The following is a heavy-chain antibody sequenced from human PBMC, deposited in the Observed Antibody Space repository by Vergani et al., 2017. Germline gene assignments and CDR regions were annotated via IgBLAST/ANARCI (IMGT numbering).Heavy chain of an antibody. V-gene: IGHV4-61*02. CDR3: ARSYPTTYSSGRRNPPFDY. CDR1: GGSVRTSIGYY. CDR2: IFSSGTT. D-gene: IGHD6-19*01. Sequence: QVQLQESGPGLVKPSQTLSLSCTVSGGSVRTSIGYYWTWIRQPAGKTLEWIGEIFSSGTTNYNPSFKNRVTMSVDTSKNQFSLKLSSVTAADTAVYYCARSYPTTYSSGRRNPPFDYWGQGTLVTVSS. J-gene: IGHJ4*02.